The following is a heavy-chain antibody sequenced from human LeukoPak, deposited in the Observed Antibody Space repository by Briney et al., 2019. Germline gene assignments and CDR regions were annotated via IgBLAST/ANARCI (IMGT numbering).Heavy chain of an antibody. CDR1: GFTFSNAW. Sequence: GGSLRLSCAASGFTFSNAWMSWVRQAPGKGLEWVGRIKSKTDGGTTDYAAPVKGRFTISRDDSKNTLYLQMNSLKTEDTAVYYCTTDPSSIVSINDYYYYGMDVWGQGTTVTVSS. J-gene: IGHJ6*02. CDR2: IKSKTDGGTT. V-gene: IGHV3-15*01. D-gene: IGHD3-16*02. CDR3: TTDPSSIVSINDYYYYGMDV.